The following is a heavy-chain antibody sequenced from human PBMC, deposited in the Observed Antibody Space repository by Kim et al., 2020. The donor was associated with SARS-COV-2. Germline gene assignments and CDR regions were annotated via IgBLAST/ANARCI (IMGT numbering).Heavy chain of an antibody. J-gene: IGHJ4*02. Sequence: GGSLRLSCAASGFTFSSYWFHWVRQAPEKGLVWVSRMDPDGTTINYADSVKGRFTISRDNAKNTLYLQMNSLRADDTAVYYCVRGTIAPAGTDYWGQGTLVTVS. CDR2: MDPDGTTI. D-gene: IGHD6-13*01. CDR1: GFTFSSYW. CDR3: VRGTIAPAGTDY. V-gene: IGHV3-74*01.